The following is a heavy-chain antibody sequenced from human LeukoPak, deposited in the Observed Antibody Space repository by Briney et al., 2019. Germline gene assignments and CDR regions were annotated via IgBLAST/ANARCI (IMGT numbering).Heavy chain of an antibody. Sequence: GGSLILSCAASGLTFSDYMSWIRQAPGKGLEWVSYISDSGATIYYADSVKGRFTISRDNSKNSLYLQMNSLRAEDTAMYYCASGGSYYYDSSGYPYWGQGTLVTVSS. V-gene: IGHV3-11*01. CDR1: GLTFSDY. J-gene: IGHJ4*02. CDR3: ASGGSYYYDSSGYPY. D-gene: IGHD3-22*01. CDR2: ISDSGATI.